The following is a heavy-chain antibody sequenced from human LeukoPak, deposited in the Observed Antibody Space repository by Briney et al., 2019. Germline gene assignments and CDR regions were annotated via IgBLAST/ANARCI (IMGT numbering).Heavy chain of an antibody. CDR3: AKVGRVLRFLEWLSPFDY. J-gene: IGHJ4*02. V-gene: IGHV3-23*01. Sequence: GGSLRLSCAASGFTFSSYAMSWARQAPGKGLEGVSAISGSGGSTYYADSVKGRFTISRDNSKNTLYLQMNSLRAEDTAVYYCAKVGRVLRFLEWLSPFDYWGQGTLVTVSS. D-gene: IGHD3-3*01. CDR1: GFTFSSYA. CDR2: ISGSGGST.